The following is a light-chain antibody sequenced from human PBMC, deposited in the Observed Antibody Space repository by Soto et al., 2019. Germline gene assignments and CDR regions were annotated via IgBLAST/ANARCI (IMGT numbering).Light chain of an antibody. CDR3: QQSYSTLSLT. Sequence: DIQMTQSPSSLSASVGDRVTITCRASQSISSYLNWYQQKPGKAPKLLIYAASSLQSGVPSRFSRSETGTEFALTIRSLQPEDFATYYSQQSYSTLSLTIGAATKVAIK. CDR1: QSISSY. CDR2: AAS. V-gene: IGKV1-39*01. J-gene: IGKJ3*01.